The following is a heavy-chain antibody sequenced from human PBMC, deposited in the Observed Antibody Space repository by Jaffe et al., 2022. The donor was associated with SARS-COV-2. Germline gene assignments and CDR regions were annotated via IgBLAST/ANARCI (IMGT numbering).Heavy chain of an antibody. CDR2: IIGSGGGT. J-gene: IGHJ6*02. CDR1: GFTFSNYA. V-gene: IGHV3-23*01. CDR3: AKGHVSYHYGMDV. Sequence: EVQLLESGGSLVQPGGSLRLSCAASGFTFSNYAMTWARQAPGKGLEWVSGIIGSGGGTYYADSVKGRFTISRDNSRNTLYLQMNSLRAEDTALYYCAKGHVSYHYGMDVWGQGTTVTVSS.